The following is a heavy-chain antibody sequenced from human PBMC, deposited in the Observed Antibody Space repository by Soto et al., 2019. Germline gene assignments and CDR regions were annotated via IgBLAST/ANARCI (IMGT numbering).Heavy chain of an antibody. D-gene: IGHD2-2*01. CDR2: IYSGGST. Sequence: GGSLRLSCAASGFTVSSNYMSWVRQAPGKGLEWVSVIYSGGSTYYADSVKGRFTISRDNSKNTLYLQMNSLRAEDTAVYYCARGGDCSSTSCYAPYYFDYWGQGTLVTVSS. J-gene: IGHJ4*02. CDR3: ARGGDCSSTSCYAPYYFDY. V-gene: IGHV3-53*01. CDR1: GFTVSSNY.